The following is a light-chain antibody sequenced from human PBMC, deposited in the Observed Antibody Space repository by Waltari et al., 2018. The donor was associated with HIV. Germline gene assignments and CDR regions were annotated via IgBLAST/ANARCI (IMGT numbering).Light chain of an antibody. CDR3: QSYDNGNWV. CDR2: GDY. J-gene: IGLJ3*02. CDR1: SGGIANNY. Sequence: NFMLTQPHSVSESPGKTVTISCARSSGGIANNYVQWYQQRPGSSPTTVIYGDYQRPSGVPVRFSGAIDSSSNSASRTISGLKTDDEADYYCQSYDNGNWVLGGGTKVTVL. V-gene: IGLV6-57*01.